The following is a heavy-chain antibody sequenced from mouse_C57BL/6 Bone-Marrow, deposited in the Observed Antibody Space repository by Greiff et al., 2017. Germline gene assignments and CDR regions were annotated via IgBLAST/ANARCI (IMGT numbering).Heavy chain of an antibody. CDR3: ARGDGTTGLAMDY. Sequence: EVQLQQSGAELVKPGASVKLSCTASGFNIKAYYMHWVKQRTEQGLEWIGRIDPEDGETKYATKFQGKATITGDTSSNTAYLQLSSLISEDTAVYYCARGDGTTGLAMDYWGQGTSVTVSS. CDR1: GFNIKAYY. J-gene: IGHJ4*01. V-gene: IGHV14-2*01. CDR2: IDPEDGET. D-gene: IGHD3-1*01.